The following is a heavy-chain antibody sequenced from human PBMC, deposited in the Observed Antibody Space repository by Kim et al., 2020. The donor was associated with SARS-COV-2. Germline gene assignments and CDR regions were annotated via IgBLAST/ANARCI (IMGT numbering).Heavy chain of an antibody. V-gene: IGHV5-10-1*01. CDR1: GYSFTSYW. CDR2: IDPSDSYT. CDR3: ASLGYYDSSGYYLFDY. J-gene: IGHJ4*02. Sequence: GESLKISCKGSGYSFTSYWISWVRQMPGKGLEWMGRIDPSDSYTNYSPSFQGHVTISADKSISTAYLQWSSLKASDTAMYYCASLGYYDSSGYYLFDYWGQGTLVTVSS. D-gene: IGHD3-22*01.